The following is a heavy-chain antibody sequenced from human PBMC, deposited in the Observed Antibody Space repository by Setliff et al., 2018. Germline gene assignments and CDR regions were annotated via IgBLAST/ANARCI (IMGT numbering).Heavy chain of an antibody. CDR2: ISPDSIHI. V-gene: IGHV3-21*01. D-gene: IGHD3-10*01. Sequence: GGSLRLSCAASGFSFRTFSMHWVRQAPGKGLEWVSSISPDSIHIYYADSVKGRFTISRDNAKSSLYLQMNSLRAEDTAVYYCARDLIRGAPNWFDPWGQGTLVTVS. CDR3: ARDLIRGAPNWFDP. CDR1: GFSFRTFS. J-gene: IGHJ5*02.